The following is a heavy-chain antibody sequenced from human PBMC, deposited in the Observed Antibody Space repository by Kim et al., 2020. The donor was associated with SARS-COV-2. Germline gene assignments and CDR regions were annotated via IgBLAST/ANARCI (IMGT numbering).Heavy chain of an antibody. Sequence: GGSLRLSCAASGFTFNHAWMRWLRQSPGKGLEWVGRIKSQTDGGATDYAAPVKDRFTVSRDDSENTLHLQMNSLKTEDTAVYYCTLTPWMVTDMQFAYDLDVWGQGTTVTVSS. CDR2: IKSQTDGGAT. CDR1: GFTFNHAW. D-gene: IGHD2-21*02. V-gene: IGHV3-15*01. CDR3: TLTPWMVTDMQFAYDLDV. J-gene: IGHJ6*02.